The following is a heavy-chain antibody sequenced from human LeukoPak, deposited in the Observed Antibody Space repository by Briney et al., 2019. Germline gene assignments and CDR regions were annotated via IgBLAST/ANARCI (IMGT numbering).Heavy chain of an antibody. V-gene: IGHV3-21*06. CDR3: ARDGTVPAVFYY. Sequence: GGSLRLSCAGSGFTFSSYSMNWVRQAPGKGLEWVSSISSSSSYIYYGDAVKGRFTISRDNAKNSLYLQMDSLRGEDTAVYYCARDGTVPAVFYYWGQGTLVTVSS. D-gene: IGHD2-2*01. J-gene: IGHJ4*02. CDR2: ISSSSSYI. CDR1: GFTFSSYS.